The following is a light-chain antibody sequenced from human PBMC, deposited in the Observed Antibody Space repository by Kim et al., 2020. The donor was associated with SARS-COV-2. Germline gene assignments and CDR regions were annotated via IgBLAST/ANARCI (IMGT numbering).Light chain of an antibody. Sequence: SPGERATLSCWASQSVGRFLAWYQQTPGLPPRLLIYGASNRATGIPARFSGSGSGTDFTLTISRLEPEDSAVYYCQQRTDWPITFGQGTRLEIK. V-gene: IGKV3-11*01. J-gene: IGKJ5*01. CDR2: GAS. CDR3: QQRTDWPIT. CDR1: QSVGRF.